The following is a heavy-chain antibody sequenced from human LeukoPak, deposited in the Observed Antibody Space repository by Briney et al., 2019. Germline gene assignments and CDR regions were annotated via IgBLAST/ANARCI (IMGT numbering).Heavy chain of an antibody. V-gene: IGHV3-11*04. CDR2: ISSSGSPI. J-gene: IGHJ4*02. CDR3: ARADCSSTRCYEFDY. Sequence: GGSLRLSCAASGFTFTDYYMSWIRQAPGKGLDWVSYISSSGSPISYAGSVKGRFTISRDNAKNSLYLQMNSLRVEDTAVCYCARADCSSTRCYEFDYWGQGTLVIVSS. CDR1: GFTFTDYY. D-gene: IGHD2-2*01.